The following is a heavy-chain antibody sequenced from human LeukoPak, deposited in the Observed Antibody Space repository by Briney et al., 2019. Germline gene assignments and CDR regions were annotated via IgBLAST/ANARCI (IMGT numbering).Heavy chain of an antibody. CDR3: ARSLPGSGSYLDY. J-gene: IGHJ4*02. D-gene: IGHD3-10*01. Sequence: PSETLSLTCTVSGYSIISGYYWDWIRQPPGKGLEWIGNIYHSGSTYDNPSLKSRVTISVDTSKNQFSLKLSSVTAADTAVYYCARSLPGSGSYLDYWGQGTLVTVSS. CDR1: GYSIISGYY. V-gene: IGHV4-38-2*02. CDR2: IYHSGST.